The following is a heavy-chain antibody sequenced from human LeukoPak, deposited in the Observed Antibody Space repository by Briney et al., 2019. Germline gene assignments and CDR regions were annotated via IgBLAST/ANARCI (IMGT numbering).Heavy chain of an antibody. CDR2: INHSGST. D-gene: IGHD1-26*01. V-gene: IGHV4-34*01. CDR1: GGSFSGYY. J-gene: IGHJ4*02. Sequence: SETLSLTCAVYGGSFSGYYWSWIRQPPGKGLEWIGEINHSGSTNYNPSLKSRVTISVDTSKNHFSLRLSSMTAADTATYYCARSPSGSYPDWGQGTLVTVSS. CDR3: ARSPSGSYPD.